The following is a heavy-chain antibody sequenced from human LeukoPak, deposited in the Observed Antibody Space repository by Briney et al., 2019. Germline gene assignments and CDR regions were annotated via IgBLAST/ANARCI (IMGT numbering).Heavy chain of an antibody. J-gene: IGHJ4*02. CDR2: TWNDGSKE. D-gene: IGHD6-6*01. CDR3: ARHRTSSWDY. CDR1: GFTLSNYG. V-gene: IGHV3-33*01. Sequence: GGSLRLSCAASGFTLSNYGVHWVRQAPGKGLEWLAVTWNDGSKEYYGDSVQGRFIVPRDNPGNMVYLQMSSLRVEDSAVYYCARHRTSSWDYWGQGTLVTVSS.